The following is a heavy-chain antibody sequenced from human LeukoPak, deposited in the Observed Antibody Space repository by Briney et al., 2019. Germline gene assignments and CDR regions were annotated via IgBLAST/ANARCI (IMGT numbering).Heavy chain of an antibody. J-gene: IGHJ4*02. D-gene: IGHD2-2*01. Sequence: SETLSLTYTVSGGSISSYYWSWIRQPAGKGLEWIGRIYTSGSTNYNPSLKSRVTMSVDTSKNQFSLKLSSVTAADTAVYYCAREGYCSSTSCRFDYWGQGTLVTVSS. CDR3: AREGYCSSTSCRFDY. V-gene: IGHV4-4*07. CDR2: IYTSGST. CDR1: GGSISSYY.